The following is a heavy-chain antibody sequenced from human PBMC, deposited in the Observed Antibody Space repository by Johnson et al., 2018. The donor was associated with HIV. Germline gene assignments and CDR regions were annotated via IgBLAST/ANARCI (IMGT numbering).Heavy chain of an antibody. J-gene: IGHJ3*02. CDR1: GFTFSSYA. D-gene: IGHD3-9*01. Sequence: VQLVESGGGVVRPGGSLRLSCAASGFTFSSYAMSWVRQATGKGLEWVSAIGTAGDTYYPGSVKGRFTISRDNAKNSLYLQMNSLRAEDTALYYCATVYYDILTGYYYDAFDIWGQGTMVTVSS. CDR3: ATVYYDILTGYYYDAFDI. V-gene: IGHV3-13*01. CDR2: IGTAGDT.